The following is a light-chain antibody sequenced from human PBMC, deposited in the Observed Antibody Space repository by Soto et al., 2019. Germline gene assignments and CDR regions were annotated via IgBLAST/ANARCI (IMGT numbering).Light chain of an antibody. CDR2: DVS. CDR3: SSYTSSYTYV. CDR1: SSDVGGYNF. V-gene: IGLV2-14*03. Sequence: QSVLTQPASVSGSPGQSVTISCAGTSSDVGGYNFVSWYQQHPGKAPQLMIYDVSSRPSGVSNRFSGSKSGNTASLTISGLHSEDVADYYCSSYTSSYTYVFGTGTKVTVL. J-gene: IGLJ1*01.